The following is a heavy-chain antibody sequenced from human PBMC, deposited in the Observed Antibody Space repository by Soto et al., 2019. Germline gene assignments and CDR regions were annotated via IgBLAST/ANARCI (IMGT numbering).Heavy chain of an antibody. V-gene: IGHV1-3*01. D-gene: IGHD3-10*01. CDR3: ARDRGYGSGSSSNWFDP. CDR2: INAGNGNT. CDR1: GYTFTSYA. J-gene: IGHJ5*02. Sequence: ASVKVSCKASGYTFTSYAMHWVRQAPGQRLEWMGWINAGNGNTKYSQKFQGRVTITRDTSASTAYMELSSLRSEDTAVYYCARDRGYGSGSSSNWFDPWGQGTLVTVSS.